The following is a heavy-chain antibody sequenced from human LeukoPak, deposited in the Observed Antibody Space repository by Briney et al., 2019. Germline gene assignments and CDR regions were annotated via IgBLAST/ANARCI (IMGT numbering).Heavy chain of an antibody. CDR1: GYSISSGYY. J-gene: IGHJ6*03. D-gene: IGHD3-16*01. CDR3: ARETSQKGAHYMDV. Sequence: SETLSLTCTVSGYSISSGYYWGWIRQPPGKGLEWIGSIYHSGSTYYNPSLKSRVTISVDTSKNQFSLKLTSVTAADTAVYYCARETSQKGAHYMDVWGKGTTVTISS. CDR2: IYHSGST. V-gene: IGHV4-38-2*02.